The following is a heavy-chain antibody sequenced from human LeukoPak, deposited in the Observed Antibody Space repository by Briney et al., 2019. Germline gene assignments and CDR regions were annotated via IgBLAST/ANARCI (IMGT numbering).Heavy chain of an antibody. V-gene: IGHV3-53*01. CDR3: ANTDSGGDYTEYYFDY. CDR1: GFTVSSNY. D-gene: IGHD4-17*01. Sequence: GGSLRLSCAASGFTVSSNYMSWVRQAPGKGLECVSVIYSGAATSYADSVKGRFTISRDNSKNTLYLQMNSLRAEDTAVYYCANTDSGGDYTEYYFDYWGQGTLVTVSS. CDR2: IYSGAAT. J-gene: IGHJ4*02.